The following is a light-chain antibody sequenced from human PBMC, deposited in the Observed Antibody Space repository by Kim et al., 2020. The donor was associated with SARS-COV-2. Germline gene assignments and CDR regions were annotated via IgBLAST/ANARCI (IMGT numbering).Light chain of an antibody. Sequence: SPGERVPLSRRDSQRNSRNLARYQQKPGQSPRLLIYGASTRATGMPDRFSGSGSGTEFTLTISSLRSEDVAVYFCQQYNNWPPDYTFGQGTSLEI. J-gene: IGKJ2*01. CDR2: GAS. V-gene: IGKV3-15*01. CDR3: QQYNNWPPDYT. CDR1: QRNSRN.